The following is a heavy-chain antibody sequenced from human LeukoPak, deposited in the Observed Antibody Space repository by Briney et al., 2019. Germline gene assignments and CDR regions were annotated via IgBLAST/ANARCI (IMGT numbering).Heavy chain of an antibody. CDR2: ISSSSSTI. Sequence: PGGSLRLSCAASGFTFSSYSMNWVRQAPGKGLEWVSYISSSSSTIYYADSVKGRFTISRDNAKNSLYLQMNSLRAEDTAVYYCASNHYYDSSGYYYGVYYFDYWGQGTLVTVSS. V-gene: IGHV3-48*01. J-gene: IGHJ4*02. D-gene: IGHD3-22*01. CDR1: GFTFSSYS. CDR3: ASNHYYDSSGYYYGVYYFDY.